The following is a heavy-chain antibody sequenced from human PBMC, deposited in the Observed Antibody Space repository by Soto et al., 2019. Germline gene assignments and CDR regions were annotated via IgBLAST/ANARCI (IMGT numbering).Heavy chain of an antibody. CDR1: GFTFRSYA. Sequence: QVQLVESGGGVVQPGRSLRLSCAASGFTFRSYAMHWARKAPGKGLECVAVLSYDGSNKFYRDYVKGRFTISRDNSKNTLYLQINSLRYEDTAVYYCARGDREDIAVVIGVRPGEYGVDVWGQGTTVTVSS. D-gene: IGHD2-15*01. CDR2: LSYDGSNK. J-gene: IGHJ6*02. V-gene: IGHV3-30-3*01. CDR3: ARGDREDIAVVIGVRPGEYGVDV.